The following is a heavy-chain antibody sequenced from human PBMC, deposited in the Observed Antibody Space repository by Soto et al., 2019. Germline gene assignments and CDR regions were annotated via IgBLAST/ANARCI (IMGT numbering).Heavy chain of an antibody. V-gene: IGHV3-33*01. CDR1: GFTFSSYG. CDR3: ARWVGGEIRNS. D-gene: IGHD3-16*01. J-gene: IGHJ1*01. CDR2: IWYDGSNK. Sequence: QVQLVESGGGVVQPGRSLRLSCAASGFTFSSYGMHWVRQAPGKGLEWVAVIWYDGSNKYYADSVKGRFTISRENSKNQLDLQMNGRTAEITLVCYWARWVGGEIRNSWAQGPLVVFSS.